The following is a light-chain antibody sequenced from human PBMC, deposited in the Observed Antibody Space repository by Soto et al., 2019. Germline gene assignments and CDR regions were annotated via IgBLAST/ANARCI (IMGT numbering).Light chain of an antibody. CDR1: QGISNY. CDR2: AAS. Sequence: DIQMTQSPSSLSASVGDRVTITCRASQGISNYLAWYQQKPGKVPKLLIYAASTLQPGVPSRFSGSGCGTDFTLTLSRLQPEDVATFYCLKFNSAARTFGPGTKVDLK. CDR3: LKFNSAART. V-gene: IGKV1-27*01. J-gene: IGKJ3*01.